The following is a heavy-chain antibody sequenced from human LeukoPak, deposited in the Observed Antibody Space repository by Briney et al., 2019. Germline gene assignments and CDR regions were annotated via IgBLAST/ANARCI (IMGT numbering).Heavy chain of an antibody. D-gene: IGHD2-15*01. CDR2: MNPNSGNT. Sequence: ASVKVSCKASGYTFTSYDINWVRQATGQGLEWMGWMNPNSGNTGYAQKFQGRVTMTRDTSTSTVYMELSSLRSEDTAVYYCATDTLGYCSGGSCYSGYFDYWGQGTLVTVSS. V-gene: IGHV1-8*01. CDR3: ATDTLGYCSGGSCYSGYFDY. CDR1: GYTFTSYD. J-gene: IGHJ4*02.